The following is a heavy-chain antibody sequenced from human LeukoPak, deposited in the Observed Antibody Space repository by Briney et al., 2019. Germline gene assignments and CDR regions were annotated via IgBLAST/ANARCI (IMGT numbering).Heavy chain of an antibody. CDR3: ARRMGQQLGVDAFDV. CDR2: IYYSGRT. CDR1: GGSISSYY. V-gene: IGHV4-59*01. J-gene: IGHJ3*01. Sequence: SETLSLTCTVSGGSISSYYWNWIRQPPGKGLEWIGYIYYSGRTNYNPSLKSRVTISVDTSKDQFSLKLSSVTAADTAVYFCARRMGQQLGVDAFDVWGQGTMVTVSS. D-gene: IGHD6-13*01.